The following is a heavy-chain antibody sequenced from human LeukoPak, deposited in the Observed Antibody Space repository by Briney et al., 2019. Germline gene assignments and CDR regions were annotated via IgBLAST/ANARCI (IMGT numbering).Heavy chain of an antibody. J-gene: IGHJ4*02. CDR2: ISYDGSNK. CDR1: GFTFSSYA. Sequence: GRSLTLSCAASGFTFSSYAMHWVRQAPGKGLEWVAVISYDGSNKYYADSVKGRFTISRDNSKNTLYLQMNSLRAEDTAVYYCARDVGTTIFGVVISGTFDYWGQGTLVTVSS. V-gene: IGHV3-30-3*01. D-gene: IGHD3-3*01. CDR3: ARDVGTTIFGVVISGTFDY.